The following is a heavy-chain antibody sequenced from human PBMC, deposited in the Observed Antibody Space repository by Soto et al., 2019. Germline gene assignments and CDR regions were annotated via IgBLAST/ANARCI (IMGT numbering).Heavy chain of an antibody. J-gene: IGHJ6*02. D-gene: IGHD3-22*01. Sequence: ASVKVSCKASGYTFTSYAMHCVRQAPGQRLEWMGWINAGNGNTKYSRKFQGRVTITRDTSASTAYMELSSLRSEDTAVYYCARVIVVANRPFVYYGMDVWGQGTTVTV. CDR1: GYTFTSYA. CDR2: INAGNGNT. CDR3: ARVIVVANRPFVYYGMDV. V-gene: IGHV1-3*01.